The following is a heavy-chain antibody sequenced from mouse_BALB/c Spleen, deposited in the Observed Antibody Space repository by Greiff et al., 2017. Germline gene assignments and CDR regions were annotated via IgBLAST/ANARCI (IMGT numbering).Heavy chain of an antibody. CDR2: ISSGSSTI. Sequence: EVKLVESGGGLVQPGGSRKLSCAASGFTFSSFGMHWVRQAPEKGLEWVAYISSGSSTIYYADTVKGRFTISRDNPKNTLFLQMTSLRSEDTAMYYCASPWDEGFAYWGQGTLVTVSA. D-gene: IGHD4-1*01. CDR3: ASPWDEGFAY. V-gene: IGHV5-17*02. J-gene: IGHJ3*01. CDR1: GFTFSSFG.